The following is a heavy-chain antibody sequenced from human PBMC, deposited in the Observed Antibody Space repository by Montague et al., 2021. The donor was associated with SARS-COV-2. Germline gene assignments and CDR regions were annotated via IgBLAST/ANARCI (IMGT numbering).Heavy chain of an antibody. CDR1: GGSISSSNW. V-gene: IGHV4-4*02. CDR3: AIPGNDYGYYFFNH. D-gene: IGHD4-17*01. J-gene: IGHJ4*02. CDR2: IYHSGST. Sequence: SETLSLTCAVSGGSISSSNWWSWVRRPPGKGLEWIGEIYHSGSTNYNPSLKSRVTISIDKSKNQFSLKLSSVTAADTAVYYCAIPGNDYGYYFFNHWSQGTLVTVSS.